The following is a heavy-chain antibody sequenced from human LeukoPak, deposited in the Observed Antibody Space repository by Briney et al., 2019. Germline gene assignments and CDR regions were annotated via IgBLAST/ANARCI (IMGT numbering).Heavy chain of an antibody. D-gene: IGHD2-15*01. J-gene: IGHJ4*02. Sequence: GGSLRLTCAASGFTFSRYWMHWVRQTPGKGLVWVSRINSDGSSTRYADSVKGRLTISRGNAKNTLDLQMSSLRAEDTAVYCCARVDCSGGSCYFDYWGQGTLVTVSS. CDR2: INSDGSST. CDR1: GFTFSRYW. V-gene: IGHV3-74*01. CDR3: ARVDCSGGSCYFDY.